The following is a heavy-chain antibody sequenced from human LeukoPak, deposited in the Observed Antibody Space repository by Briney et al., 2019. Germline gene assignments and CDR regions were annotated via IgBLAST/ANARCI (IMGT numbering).Heavy chain of an antibody. D-gene: IGHD6-13*01. CDR1: GFTFSSYA. CDR3: AKDYRYAIAAAGRQYNWFDS. Sequence: PGGSLRLXCAASGFTFSSYAMSWVRQAPGKGLEWVSAVSGSGGSTYYADSVQGRFTISRDDSKNTLYLQMNSLRAEDTAVYYCAKDYRYAIAAAGRQYNWFDSWGQGTLVTVSS. CDR2: VSGSGGST. J-gene: IGHJ5*01. V-gene: IGHV3-23*01.